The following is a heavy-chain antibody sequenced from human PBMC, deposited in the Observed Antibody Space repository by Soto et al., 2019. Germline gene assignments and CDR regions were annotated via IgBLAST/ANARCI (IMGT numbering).Heavy chain of an antibody. CDR1: GGYLSSGSSY. J-gene: IGHJ3*02. D-gene: IGHD6-25*01. CDR3: ARHLRNPSASNVFDI. CDR2: IHYSGAT. V-gene: IGHV4-39*01. Sequence: QLQLQESGPGLVKPSETLTLTCTVSGGYLSSGSSYWGWIRQPPGKGLEWIGSIHYSGATYNNPSLESRAAIFVDTSKNRFSLKLSSVSAADTAVYYCARHLRNPSASNVFDIWGQGTMVTVS.